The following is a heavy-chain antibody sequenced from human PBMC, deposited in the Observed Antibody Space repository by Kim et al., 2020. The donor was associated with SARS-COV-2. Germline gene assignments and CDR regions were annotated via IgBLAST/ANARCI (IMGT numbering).Heavy chain of an antibody. Sequence: GGSLRLSCAASGFIFSGYAMNWVRHAPGKGLEWVSIISASGSTTYYADSVKGRFTISRDNARKSLYLQMKGLRAEDTALYYCARDSSRPATKLDDWGQGTLVTVSP. CDR2: ISASGSTT. CDR1: GFIFSGYA. J-gene: IGHJ4*02. D-gene: IGHD2-2*01. V-gene: IGHV3-48*03. CDR3: ARDSSRPATKLDD.